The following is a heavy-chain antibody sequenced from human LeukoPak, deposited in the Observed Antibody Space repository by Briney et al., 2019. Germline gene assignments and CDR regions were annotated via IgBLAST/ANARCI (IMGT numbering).Heavy chain of an antibody. V-gene: IGHV3-7*03. CDR1: GFTFSSYW. Sequence: HSGGSLRLSCAASGFTFSSYWMTWVRQAPGKGLEWVANIKQDGSEKYYADSVKGRFTISRDNSKNTLYLQMNSLRAEDTAVYYCAKPPLSKITMIVVVIPPYWYFDLWGRGTLVTVSS. D-gene: IGHD3-22*01. CDR2: IKQDGSEK. CDR3: AKPPLSKITMIVVVIPPYWYFDL. J-gene: IGHJ2*01.